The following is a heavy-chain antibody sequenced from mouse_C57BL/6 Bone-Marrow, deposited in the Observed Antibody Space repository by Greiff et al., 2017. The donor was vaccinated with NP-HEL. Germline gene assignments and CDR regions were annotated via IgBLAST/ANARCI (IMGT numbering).Heavy chain of an antibody. D-gene: IGHD4-1*01. CDR1: GYTFTSYW. V-gene: IGHV1-7*01. CDR3: ARSLTGSFDY. CDR2: INPSSGYT. Sequence: QVQLQQSGAELAKPGASVKLSCKASGYTFTSYWMHWVKQRPGQGLEWIGYINPSSGYTKYNQKFKDKATLTAAKSSSTAYMQLSSLTYEDSAVYYCARSLTGSFDYWGQGTTLTVSS. J-gene: IGHJ2*01.